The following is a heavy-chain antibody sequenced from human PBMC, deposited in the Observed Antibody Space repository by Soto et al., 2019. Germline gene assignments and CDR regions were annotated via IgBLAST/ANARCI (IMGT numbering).Heavy chain of an antibody. CDR3: TTGLGRYCSGGSCLFFKDTSYYGMDV. V-gene: IGHV3-15*07. CDR2: IKSKTDGGTT. Sequence: GGSLRLSCAASGFTFSNAWMNWVRQAPGKGLEWVGRIKSKTDGGTTDYAAPVKGRFTISRDDSKNTLYLQMNSLKTEDTAVYYCTTGLGRYCSGGSCLFFKDTSYYGMDVWGQGTTVTVSS. J-gene: IGHJ6*02. D-gene: IGHD2-15*01. CDR1: GFTFSNAW.